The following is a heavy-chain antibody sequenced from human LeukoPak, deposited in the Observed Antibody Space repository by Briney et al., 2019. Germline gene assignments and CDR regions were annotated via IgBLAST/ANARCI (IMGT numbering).Heavy chain of an antibody. CDR1: GFTFSSYS. V-gene: IGHV3-48*02. Sequence: GGSLRLSCAASGFTFSSYSMNWVRQAPGKGLEWVSYISSSSTIYYADSVKGRFTISRDNAKNSLYLQMNSLRDEDTAVYYYARDESSGYYYFDYWGQGTLVTVSS. J-gene: IGHJ4*02. CDR2: ISSSSTI. CDR3: ARDESSGYYYFDY. D-gene: IGHD3-22*01.